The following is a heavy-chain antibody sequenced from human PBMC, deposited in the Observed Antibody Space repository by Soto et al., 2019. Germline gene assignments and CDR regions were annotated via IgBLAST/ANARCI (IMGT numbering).Heavy chain of an antibody. CDR1: VYSSSSGHY. CDR3: ARGAGSYYRQDYFDY. J-gene: IGHJ4*02. D-gene: IGHD1-26*01. Sequence: PSETLSLTGAVSVYSSSSGHYWGCIRRPPGKGLEWIGSMSRSGSTYYNPSLKSLVTISVHTSQNQFSLNLTSVTAADTAVYYCARGAGSYYRQDYFDYWGQGSLVTVSS. V-gene: IGHV4-38-2*01. CDR2: MSRSGST.